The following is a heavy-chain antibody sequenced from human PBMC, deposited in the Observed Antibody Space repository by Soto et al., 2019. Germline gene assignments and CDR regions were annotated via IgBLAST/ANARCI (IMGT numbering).Heavy chain of an antibody. CDR1: GFTFSSYA. J-gene: IGHJ4*02. CDR2: ISYDGSNK. CDR3: ARGFSGYSYGHHFDY. V-gene: IGHV3-30*04. Sequence: GGSLRLSCAASGFTFSSYAMHWVRQAPGKGLEWVAVISYDGSNKYYADSVKGRFTISRDNSKNTLYLQMNSLRAEDTAVYYCARGFSGYSYGHHFDYWGQGTLVTVSS. D-gene: IGHD5-18*01.